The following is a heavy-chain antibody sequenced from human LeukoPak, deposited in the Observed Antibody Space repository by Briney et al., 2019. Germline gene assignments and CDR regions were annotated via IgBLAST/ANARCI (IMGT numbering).Heavy chain of an antibody. CDR1: AFTFSNYW. CDR2: IKQDESVQ. Sequence: GGSLGLSSTAPAFTFSNYWMSWVPQAPGKGLDCVANIKQDESVQYYVDSVKGRFTISRDNAKNSLYLQMNSLRAQDTAVYYCARKWAVAGSSYFDYWGQGTLVIVSS. J-gene: IGHJ4*02. D-gene: IGHD6-19*01. CDR3: ARKWAVAGSSYFDY. V-gene: IGHV3-7*03.